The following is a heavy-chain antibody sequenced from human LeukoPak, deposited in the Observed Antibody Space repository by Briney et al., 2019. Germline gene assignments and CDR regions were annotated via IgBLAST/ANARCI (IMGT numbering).Heavy chain of an antibody. D-gene: IGHD3-9*01. J-gene: IGHJ4*02. CDR2: INPSGGST. V-gene: IGHV1-46*01. CDR3: ARDPAERFDILTGYLPDY. Sequence: ASVKVSCKASGGTFSSYAISWVRQAPGQGLEWMGIINPSGGSTSYAQKFQGRVTMTRDTSTSTVYMELSSLRSEDTAVYYCARDPAERFDILTGYLPDYWGQGTLVTVSS. CDR1: GGTFSSYA.